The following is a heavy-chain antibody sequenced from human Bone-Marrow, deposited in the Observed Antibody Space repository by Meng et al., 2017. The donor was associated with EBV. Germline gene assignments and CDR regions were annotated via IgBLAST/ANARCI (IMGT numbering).Heavy chain of an antibody. J-gene: IGHJ4*02. CDR1: GYTFTSYA. V-gene: IGHV1-18*01. CDR2: ISADKGNR. D-gene: IGHD6-13*01. CDR3: ARDLGYTSSCHDY. Sequence: VQLVQSGVWVKKPGASVKASCKTSGYTFTSYAISWVRQAPGQGLEWMGWISADKGNRNYAQKFQDRVTLTTDTSTRTAYMELRSLRSDDTAVYFCARDLGYTSSCHDYWGQGTLVTVSS.